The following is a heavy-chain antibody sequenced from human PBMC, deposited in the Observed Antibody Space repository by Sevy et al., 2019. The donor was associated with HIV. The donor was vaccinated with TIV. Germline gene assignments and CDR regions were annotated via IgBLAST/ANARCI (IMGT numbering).Heavy chain of an antibody. CDR2: ISAYNGNT. CDR1: GYTFTSYG. CDR3: ARVNPSYCSGGSCENWFDP. V-gene: IGHV1-18*01. J-gene: IGHJ5*02. Sequence: ASVKVSCKASGYTFTSYGISWVRQAPGQGLEWMGWISAYNGNTNYAQKLQGRVTMTTDTSTSTAYMELRSLRSDETAVYYCARVNPSYCSGGSCENWFDPWGQGTLVTVSS. D-gene: IGHD2-15*01.